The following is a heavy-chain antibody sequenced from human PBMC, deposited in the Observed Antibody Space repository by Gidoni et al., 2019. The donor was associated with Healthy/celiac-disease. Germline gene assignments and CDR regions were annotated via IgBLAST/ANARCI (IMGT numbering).Heavy chain of an antibody. D-gene: IGHD2-2*02. V-gene: IGHV3-21*01. J-gene: IGHJ3*02. CDR2: ISSSSSYI. Sequence: EVQLVESGGGLVQPGGSLRISCAASGFTFSSYSMNWVRQAPGKGLEWVSSISSSSSYIYYADSVKGRFSISRDNAKNSLYLQMNSLRAEDTAVYYCARRYCSSTSCYSWAFDIWGQGTMVTVSS. CDR1: GFTFSSYS. CDR3: ARRYCSSTSCYSWAFDI.